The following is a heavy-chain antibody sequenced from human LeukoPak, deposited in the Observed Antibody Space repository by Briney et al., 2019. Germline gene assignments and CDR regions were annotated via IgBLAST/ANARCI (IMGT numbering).Heavy chain of an antibody. CDR2: IGTAGDT. J-gene: IGHJ4*02. CDR3: ARADYGGNFDY. CDR1: GFTFSSYD. D-gene: IGHD4-23*01. V-gene: IGHV3-13*01. Sequence: GGSLRLSCAASGFTFSSYDMHWVRQVVGKGLEWVSAIGTAGDTYYPGSVKGGFTISRENAKNSLYLQMNSLRAGDTAVYYCARADYGGNFDYWGQGTLVTVSS.